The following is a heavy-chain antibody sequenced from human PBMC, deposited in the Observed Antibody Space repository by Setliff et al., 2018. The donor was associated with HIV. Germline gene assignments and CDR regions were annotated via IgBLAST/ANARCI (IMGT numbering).Heavy chain of an antibody. CDR3: ARPACGWYCSNWFDP. J-gene: IGHJ5*02. D-gene: IGHD6-19*01. V-gene: IGHV4-39*01. Sequence: SETLSLTCTVSGGSISSSSYYWGWIRQPPGKGLEWIGSIYYSGSTYYNPSLKSRVTISVDTSKNQFSLKLSSVTAADTAVYYCARPACGWYCSNWFDPWGQGTLVTVSS. CDR2: IYYSGST. CDR1: GGSISSSSYY.